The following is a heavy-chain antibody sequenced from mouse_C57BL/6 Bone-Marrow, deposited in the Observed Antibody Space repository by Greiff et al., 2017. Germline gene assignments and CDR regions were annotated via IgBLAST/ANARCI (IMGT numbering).Heavy chain of an antibody. CDR1: GYSFTDYN. D-gene: IGHD2-4*01. CDR3: ARGYDYAYAMDY. Sequence: VQLKESGPELVKPGASVKISCKASGYSFTDYNMNWVKQSNGKSLEWIGVINPNYGTTSYNQKFKGKATLTVDQSSSTAYMPLNSLTSEDSAVYYCARGYDYAYAMDYWGQGTSVTVSS. CDR2: INPNYGTT. J-gene: IGHJ4*01. V-gene: IGHV1-39*01.